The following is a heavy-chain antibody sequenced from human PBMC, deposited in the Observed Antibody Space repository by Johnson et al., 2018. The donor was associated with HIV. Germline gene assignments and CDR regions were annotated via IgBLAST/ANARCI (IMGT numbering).Heavy chain of an antibody. CDR1: GISFSDYY. J-gene: IGHJ3*01. CDR3: ARGGGNWGGDAFDL. V-gene: IGHV3-11*04. CDR2: ISGSGRTR. Sequence: QVQLVESGGTLVNPGGSLRLSCAASGISFSDYYMSWVRQAPGKGLECISCISGSGRTRYYADSVKGRLTISRDNAKNSLYLQMNSLRAEDTAVYYCARGGGNWGGDAFDLWGQGTMVTVSS. D-gene: IGHD7-27*01.